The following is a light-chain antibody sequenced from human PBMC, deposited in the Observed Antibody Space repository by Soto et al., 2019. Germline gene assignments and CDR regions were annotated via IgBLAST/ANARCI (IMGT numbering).Light chain of an antibody. CDR3: MQALKTPTWT. CDR1: QSLLHSNGYNY. CDR2: LGS. V-gene: IGKV2-28*01. Sequence: DIVMTPSPLYQPATPSVPASISCNTSQSLLHSNGYNYLDWYLQKPGQSPQLLIYLGSNRASGVPDRFSGSGSGADFTLKISRVEAEDDGVYYCMQALKTPTWTFGQGTKGDI. J-gene: IGKJ1*01.